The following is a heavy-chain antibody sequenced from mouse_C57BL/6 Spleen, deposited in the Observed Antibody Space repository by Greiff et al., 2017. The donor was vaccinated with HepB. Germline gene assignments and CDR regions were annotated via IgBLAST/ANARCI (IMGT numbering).Heavy chain of an antibody. J-gene: IGHJ3*01. V-gene: IGHV10-3*01. Sequence: DVKLVESGGGLVQPKGSLKLSCAASGFTLNTYAMHWVRQAPGKGLEWVARIRSKSSNNATYYADSVKDRFTISRDDSQSMLYLQMNNLKTEDTAMYYCVREGSGSWFAYWGQGTLVTVSA. CDR3: VREGSGSWFAY. CDR1: GFTLNTYA. CDR2: IRSKSSNNAT. D-gene: IGHD4-1*01.